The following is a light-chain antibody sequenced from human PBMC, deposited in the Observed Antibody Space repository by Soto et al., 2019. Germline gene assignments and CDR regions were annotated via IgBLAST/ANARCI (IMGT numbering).Light chain of an antibody. Sequence: DIHMTQSPSTLSASVGDRVTITCRASRSISGWLAWYQQRPGKAPKLLIYGASSLESGVPSRFSGSGSGTEFTLTIGSLHSDDFATYYCQHYTTFGQGTKVEIK. CDR1: RSISGW. V-gene: IGKV1-5*01. J-gene: IGKJ1*01. CDR2: GAS. CDR3: QHYTT.